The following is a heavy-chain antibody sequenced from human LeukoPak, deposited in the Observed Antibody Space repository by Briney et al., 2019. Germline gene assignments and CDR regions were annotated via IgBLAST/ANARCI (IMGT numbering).Heavy chain of an antibody. D-gene: IGHD1-14*01. V-gene: IGHV3-21*01. J-gene: IGHJ4*02. CDR1: GFTFSNYV. CDR2: ISSGSTYI. Sequence: GGSLRLSCAASGFTFSNYVINWVRQAPGKGLEWVSSISSGSTYIYYADLVKGRFTISRDNANSSMYLQMSSLRAEDTAVYYCATETIGRHYDYWGQGTLLTVSS. CDR3: ATETIGRHYDY.